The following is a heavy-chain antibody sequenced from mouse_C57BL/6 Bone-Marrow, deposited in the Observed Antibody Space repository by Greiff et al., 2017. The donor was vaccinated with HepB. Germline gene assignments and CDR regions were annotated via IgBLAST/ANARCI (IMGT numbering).Heavy chain of an antibody. CDR2: IWRGGST. V-gene: IGHV2-5*01. Sequence: VQLQQSGPGLVQPSQSLSITCTVSGFSLTSYGVHWVRQSPGKGLEWLGVIWRGGSTDYNAAFMSRLSITKDNSKSQVFFKMNSLQADDTAIYYGAKWVGHYGTYYFDYWGQGTTLTVSS. J-gene: IGHJ2*01. CDR1: GFSLTSYG. D-gene: IGHD1-1*02. CDR3: AKWVGHYGTYYFDY.